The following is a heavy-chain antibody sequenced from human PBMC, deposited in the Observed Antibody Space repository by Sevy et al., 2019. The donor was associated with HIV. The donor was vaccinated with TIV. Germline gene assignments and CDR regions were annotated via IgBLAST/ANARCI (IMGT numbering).Heavy chain of an antibody. CDR1: GGSISSSSYY. Sequence: SETLSLTCTVSGGSISSSSYYWGWIRQPPGKGLEWIGSIYYSGSTYYNPSLKSRVTISVDTSKNQFSLKLSSVTAADTAVYYCARDLGGQMATIRHWYFDLWGRCTLVTVSS. J-gene: IGHJ2*01. V-gene: IGHV4-39*02. CDR2: IYYSGST. CDR3: ARDLGGQMATIRHWYFDL. D-gene: IGHD5-12*01.